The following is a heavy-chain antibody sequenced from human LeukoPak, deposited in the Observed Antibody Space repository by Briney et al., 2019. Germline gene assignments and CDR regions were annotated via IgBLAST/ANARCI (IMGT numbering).Heavy chain of an antibody. J-gene: IGHJ4*02. V-gene: IGHV4-34*01. D-gene: IGHD3-10*01. Sequence: SETLSLTCAVYGGSFSGYYWSWIRQPPGKGLEWIGEINHSGSTNYNPSLKSRVTISVDTSKNQFSLKLSSVTAADTAVYYRARGRRSLQPTYYYGSGGTFDYWGQGTLVTVSS. CDR3: ARGRRSLQPTYYYGSGGTFDY. CDR2: INHSGST. CDR1: GGSFSGYY.